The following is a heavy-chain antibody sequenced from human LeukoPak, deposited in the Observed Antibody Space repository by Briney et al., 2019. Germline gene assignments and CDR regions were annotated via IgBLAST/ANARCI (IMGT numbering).Heavy chain of an antibody. V-gene: IGHV3-21*01. CDR1: GFTFSSYS. J-gene: IGHJ4*02. Sequence: GGSLRLSCAASGFTFSSYSMNWVRQAPGKGLEWVSSISSSSSYTYYADSVKGRFTISRDNAQNSLYLQMNSLRAEDTAVYFCASGGIAALGGDYWAQGTLATVSS. D-gene: IGHD6-13*01. CDR3: ASGGIAALGGDY. CDR2: ISSSSSYT.